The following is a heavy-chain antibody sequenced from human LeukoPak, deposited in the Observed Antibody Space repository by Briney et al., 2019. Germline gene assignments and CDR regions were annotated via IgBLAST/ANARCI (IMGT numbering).Heavy chain of an antibody. CDR1: GGSISTHY. CDR2: IFYTGST. D-gene: IGHD3-10*01. V-gene: IGHV4-59*11. Sequence: SETLSLTCTVSGGSISTHYWSWIRQPPGKGLEWIGYIFYTGSTNYNPSLKSRVTMAIDTSKNQFSLELTFVSAADTAVYYCARAQYASGSFFDYWGQGTLATVSS. J-gene: IGHJ4*02. CDR3: ARAQYASGSFFDY.